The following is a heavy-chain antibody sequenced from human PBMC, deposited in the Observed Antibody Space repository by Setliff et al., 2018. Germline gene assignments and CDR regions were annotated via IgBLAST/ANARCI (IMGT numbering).Heavy chain of an antibody. Sequence: PGGSLRLSCAASGFTFSSYAMSWVRQAPGKGLEWVSRVNDDGSSAMYADSVKGRFTISRDNAKNTLYLQMNSLRAEDTAVYYCAREGSWGQGTLVTVSS. CDR1: GFTFSSYA. CDR3: AREGS. CDR2: VNDDGSSA. J-gene: IGHJ5*02. V-gene: IGHV3-74*03.